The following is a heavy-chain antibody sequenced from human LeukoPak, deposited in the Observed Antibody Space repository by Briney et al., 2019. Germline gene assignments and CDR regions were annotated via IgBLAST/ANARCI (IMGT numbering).Heavy chain of an antibody. D-gene: IGHD3-10*01. J-gene: IGHJ4*02. Sequence: PGGSLRLSCAASGFTVSSFWMTWVRQAPGKGLEWVANIKQDGSEKYYVDSVKGRFTISRDNAMNSLYLQMNSLRAEDTAVYYCTRDRGSQDYWGQGALVTVS. V-gene: IGHV3-7*04. CDR1: GFTVSSFW. CDR3: TRDRGSQDY. CDR2: IKQDGSEK.